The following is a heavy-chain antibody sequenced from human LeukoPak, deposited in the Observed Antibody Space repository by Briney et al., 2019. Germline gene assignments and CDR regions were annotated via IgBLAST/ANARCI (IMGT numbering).Heavy chain of an antibody. CDR3: ARVFDSSGYWFSRH. J-gene: IGHJ4*02. Sequence: GRSLRLSCAASGFTFSSYSMNRVRQAPGKGLEWVSSISSSSSYIYYADSVKGRFTISRDNAKNSLYLQMNSLRAEDTAVYYCARVFDSSGYWFSRHWGQGTLVTVSS. D-gene: IGHD3-22*01. CDR2: ISSSSSYI. V-gene: IGHV3-21*01. CDR1: GFTFSSYS.